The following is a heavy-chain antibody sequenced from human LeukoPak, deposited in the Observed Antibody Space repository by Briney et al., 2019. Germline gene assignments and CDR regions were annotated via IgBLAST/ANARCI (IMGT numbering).Heavy chain of an antibody. Sequence: GESLKISCKGSGYSFNAYYIAWVRQMPGKDLEWMGAIYPGDSDTTYSPSLQGQVTISADKSATTAYLQWNSLKASDTAIYYCARLMTLVWGGLKRLPRSCGMDVWGQGTTVTVS. D-gene: IGHD3-10*01. CDR2: IYPGDSDT. CDR3: ARLMTLVWGGLKRLPRSCGMDV. J-gene: IGHJ6*02. CDR1: GYSFNAYY. V-gene: IGHV5-51*01.